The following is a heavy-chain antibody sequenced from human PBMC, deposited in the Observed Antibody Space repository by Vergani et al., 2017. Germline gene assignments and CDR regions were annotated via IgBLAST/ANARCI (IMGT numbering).Heavy chain of an antibody. CDR1: GFTFDDYA. D-gene: IGHD2-15*01. J-gene: IGHJ6*02. V-gene: IGHV3-43*02. CDR2: ISGDGGST. CDR3: AKETAPXDCSGGSCYRYYYYGMDV. Sequence: EVQLVESGGGVVQPGGSLRLSCAASGFTFDDYAMHWVRQAPGKGLEWVSLISGDGGSTYYADSVKGRFTISRDNSKNSLYLQMNRLRTEDTALYYCAKETAPXDCSGGSCYRYYYYGMDVWGQGTTVTVSS.